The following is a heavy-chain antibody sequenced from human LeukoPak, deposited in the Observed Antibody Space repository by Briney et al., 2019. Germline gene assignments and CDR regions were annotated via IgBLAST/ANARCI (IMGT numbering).Heavy chain of an antibody. CDR1: GDSINRHY. V-gene: IGHV4-59*08. D-gene: IGHD1-20*01. J-gene: IGHJ6*03. CDR3: ASLTGTTDYYYYYMDV. Sequence: SETLSLTCTVSGDSINRHYWSWIRQTPGKGLEWIGYISYRGSTNYNPSLKSRVTISIDTSNNQFSLRLSSVTAADTAVYYCASLTGTTDYYYYYMDVWGKGTTVTVSS. CDR2: ISYRGST.